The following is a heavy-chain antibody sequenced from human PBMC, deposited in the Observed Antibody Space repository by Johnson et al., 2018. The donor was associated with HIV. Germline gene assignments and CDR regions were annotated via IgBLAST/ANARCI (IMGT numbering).Heavy chain of an antibody. J-gene: IGHJ3*02. Sequence: VQLVESGGGLVQPGGSLRLSCAASGFTVSSNYMSWVRQAPGKGLEWVSVIYSGGSTYYADSVKGRFTISRDNSKNTLYLQMHSLTAEDTALYYCARDQSSSWPGDAFDIWGQGTLVTVSS. CDR2: IYSGGST. D-gene: IGHD6-13*01. CDR1: GFTVSSNY. V-gene: IGHV3-66*01. CDR3: ARDQSSSWPGDAFDI.